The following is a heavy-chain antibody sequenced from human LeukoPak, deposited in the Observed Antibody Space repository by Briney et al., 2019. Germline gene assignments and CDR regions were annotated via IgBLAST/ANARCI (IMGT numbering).Heavy chain of an antibody. D-gene: IGHD5-18*01. Sequence: SETLSLTCTVSGGSISSGGYYWSWLRQHPGKGLEWIGYIYDSGSTYYNPSLKSRVTISVDTSKNQFSLKLSSVTAADTAVYYCARGGYSYGAFDYWGQGTLVTVSS. J-gene: IGHJ4*02. CDR3: ARGGYSYGAFDY. V-gene: IGHV4-31*03. CDR2: IYDSGST. CDR1: GGSISSGGYY.